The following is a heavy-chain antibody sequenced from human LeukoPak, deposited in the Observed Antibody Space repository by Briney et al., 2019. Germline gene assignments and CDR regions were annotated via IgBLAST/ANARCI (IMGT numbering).Heavy chain of an antibody. CDR2: INHSGST. CDR3: ARSGLDYYDSSGYYPDAFDI. J-gene: IGHJ3*02. V-gene: IGHV4-34*01. D-gene: IGHD3-22*01. CDR1: GGSFSGYY. Sequence: SETLSLTCAVYGGSFSGYYWSWIRQPPGKGLEWIGEINHSGSTNYNPSLKSRVTISVDTSKNQFSLKLSSVTAADTAVYYCARSGLDYYDSSGYYPDAFDIWAKGQWSPSLQ.